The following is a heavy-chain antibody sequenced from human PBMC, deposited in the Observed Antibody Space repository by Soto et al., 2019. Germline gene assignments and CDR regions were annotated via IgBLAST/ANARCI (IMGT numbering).Heavy chain of an antibody. Sequence: ASVKVSCKASGYTFTSYFITWVRQAPGRGLEWMGWISAYNGNTNYPQMLQGRVTMTTDTTTSAAYMELRSLRSDDTAVYYCARQHYYSGMDVWGQGTTVTVSS. CDR2: ISAYNGNT. V-gene: IGHV1-18*01. J-gene: IGHJ6*02. CDR3: ARQHYYSGMDV. CDR1: GYTFTSYF.